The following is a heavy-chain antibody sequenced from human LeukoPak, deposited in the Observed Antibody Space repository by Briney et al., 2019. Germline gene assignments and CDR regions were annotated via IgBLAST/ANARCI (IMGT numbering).Heavy chain of an antibody. J-gene: IGHJ4*02. CDR3: ARAEVSLDY. D-gene: IGHD3-16*02. V-gene: IGHV4-34*01. CDR2: INHSGST. CDR1: GGSFSGYY. Sequence: SETLSLTCAVYGGSFSGYYWSWIRQPPGKGLEWMGEINHSGSTNYNPSLKSRVTISVDTSKNQFSLKLSSVTAADTAVYYCARAEVSLDYWGQGDLGTVSS.